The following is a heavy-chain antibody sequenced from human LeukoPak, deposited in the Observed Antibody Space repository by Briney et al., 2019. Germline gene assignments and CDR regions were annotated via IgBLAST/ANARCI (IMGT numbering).Heavy chain of an antibody. D-gene: IGHD1-14*01. Sequence: GGSLRLSCAASGFTFSTYWMTWVRQAPGRALEWVASIKKDGSEIYYLDSVKGRFIVSRDNAQNSLTLQMNSLRAEDTAVYYCARARVNLDYWGQGTLVTVSS. CDR3: ARARVNLDY. J-gene: IGHJ4*02. CDR1: GFTFSTYW. V-gene: IGHV3-7*05. CDR2: IKKDGSEI.